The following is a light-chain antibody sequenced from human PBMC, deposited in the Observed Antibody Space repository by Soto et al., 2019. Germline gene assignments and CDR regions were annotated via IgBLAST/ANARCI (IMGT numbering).Light chain of an antibody. Sequence: QSALTQPRSVSGSPGQSVTISCTGTSSDVGGYNFVSWYQQHPGKAPKLLIHNVSKRHSGVTDRFSGSKSGNTASLTISGLQADDEAEDYCCSFAGRNSYVVFGGGTKLTVL. J-gene: IGLJ2*01. CDR2: NVS. V-gene: IGLV2-11*01. CDR1: SSDVGGYNF. CDR3: CSFAGRNSYVV.